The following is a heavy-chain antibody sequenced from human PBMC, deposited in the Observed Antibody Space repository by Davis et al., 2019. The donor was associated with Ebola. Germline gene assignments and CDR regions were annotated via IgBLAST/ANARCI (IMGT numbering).Heavy chain of an antibody. Sequence: SVKVSCKASGYTFTRYGISWVRQAPGQGLEWMGWISTYNGNTNYAQKLQGRVTMTTDTSTSTAYMELRSLRSDDTAVYYCARVYYDSSGYPAIDYWGQGTLVTVSS. D-gene: IGHD3-22*01. CDR3: ARVYYDSSGYPAIDY. J-gene: IGHJ4*02. CDR1: GYTFTRYG. CDR2: ISTYNGNT. V-gene: IGHV1-18*01.